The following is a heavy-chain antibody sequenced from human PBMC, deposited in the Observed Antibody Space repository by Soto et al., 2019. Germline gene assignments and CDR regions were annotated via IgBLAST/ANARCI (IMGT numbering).Heavy chain of an antibody. CDR2: ISSDGYTT. J-gene: IGHJ4*02. CDR1: GFTFRIYA. V-gene: IGHV3-30-3*01. CDR3: ARAPTSRFDY. Sequence: GGSLRLSCAASGFTFRIYAMHWIRQAPGKGLEWVAVISSDGYTTYYADSVKGRFTISRGNSKNTLFLQVDSLRPEDTAVYYCARAPTSRFDYWGQGTLVTVSS.